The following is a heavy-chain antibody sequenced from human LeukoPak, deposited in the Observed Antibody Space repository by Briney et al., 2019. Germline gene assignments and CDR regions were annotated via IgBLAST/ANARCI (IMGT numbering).Heavy chain of an antibody. Sequence: SVTVSCKASGGTFSSYAISWVRQAPGQGLEWMGRIIPIFGIVNYAQKFQGRVTITADKSTSTAYMELSSLRSEDTAVYYCAIYYYDGSGLSSAFDIWGQGTMVTVSS. CDR3: AIYYYDGSGLSSAFDI. D-gene: IGHD3-22*01. CDR1: GGTFSSYA. V-gene: IGHV1-69*04. J-gene: IGHJ3*02. CDR2: IIPIFGIV.